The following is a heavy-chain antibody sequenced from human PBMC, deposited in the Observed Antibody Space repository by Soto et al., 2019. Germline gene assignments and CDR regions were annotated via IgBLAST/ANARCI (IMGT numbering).Heavy chain of an antibody. Sequence: VKVSCKASGYIFTGYFIQWLRQAPGQGLEWMGWINPNTSATNYAQKFQGRVAITRDKCLGAAYLERTSLRPADTALYYCARSTWASDHYYGMDGCRQGTTV. CDR1: GYIFTGYF. V-gene: IGHV1-2*02. D-gene: IGHD2-2*01. CDR2: INPNTSAT. J-gene: IGHJ6*02. CDR3: ARSTWASDHYYGMDG.